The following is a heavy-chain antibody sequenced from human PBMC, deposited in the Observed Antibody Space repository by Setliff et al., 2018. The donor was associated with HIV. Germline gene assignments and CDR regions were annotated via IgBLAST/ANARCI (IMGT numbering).Heavy chain of an antibody. D-gene: IGHD3-3*01. J-gene: IGHJ4*02. CDR1: GFSFGDYD. CDR2: IRGKTYGGTA. CDR3: TRDPQYYNFWSGYFDY. Sequence: LRLSCTASGFSFGDYDMSWVRQAPGKGLEWVGFIRGKTYGGTAEYAASVKGRFTISRDDSKSIAYLQMNNLKTEDTAVYYCTRDPQYYNFWSGYFDYWGQGTLVTVSS. V-gene: IGHV3-49*04.